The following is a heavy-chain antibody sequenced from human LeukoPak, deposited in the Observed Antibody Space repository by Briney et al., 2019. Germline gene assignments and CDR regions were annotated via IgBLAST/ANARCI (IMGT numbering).Heavy chain of an antibody. Sequence: GGSLTLSCAASGFTFSSYAMHWVRQAPGKGLEWVAVISYDGSNKYYADSVKGRLTISRDNSKNTLFLQMNSLRAEDTAVYYCARELSGWYYFDYWGQGTLVTVSS. CDR2: ISYDGSNK. V-gene: IGHV3-30*04. CDR3: ARELSGWYYFDY. J-gene: IGHJ4*02. D-gene: IGHD6-19*01. CDR1: GFTFSSYA.